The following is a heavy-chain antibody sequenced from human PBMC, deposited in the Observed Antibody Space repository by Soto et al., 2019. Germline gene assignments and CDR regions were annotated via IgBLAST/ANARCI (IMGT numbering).Heavy chain of an antibody. CDR3: ARILRSGYYYIWVSYRLYFDY. Sequence: QVTLKESGPVLVKPTETLTLTCTVSGFSLSNARMGVSWIRQPPGKALEWLAHIFSNDEKSYSTSLKSRLTSSKDTSKSQVVLTMTLMDPVDTATYYCARILRSGYYYIWVSYRLYFDYWGQGTLVTVSS. D-gene: IGHD3-16*02. J-gene: IGHJ4*02. CDR1: GFSLSNARMG. CDR2: IFSNDEK. V-gene: IGHV2-26*01.